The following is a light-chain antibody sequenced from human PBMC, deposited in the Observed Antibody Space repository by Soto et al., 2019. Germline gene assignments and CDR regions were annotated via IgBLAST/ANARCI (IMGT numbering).Light chain of an antibody. Sequence: DIQMTQKTSSLSASVGDRVTITCRASQGISNYLAWYQQKPGKVPKLLIYVASTLQSGVPSRFSASGSGTDFTLTISSLQPEDVATYYCQRYNSAPPTFGHGGKVDIK. CDR1: QGISNY. CDR3: QRYNSAPPT. CDR2: VAS. V-gene: IGKV1-27*01. J-gene: IGKJ1*01.